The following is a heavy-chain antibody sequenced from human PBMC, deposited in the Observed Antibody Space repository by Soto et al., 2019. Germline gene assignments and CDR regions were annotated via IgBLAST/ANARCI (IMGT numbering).Heavy chain of an antibody. CDR2: ISYDGSNK. CDR3: ARDISGVVGGYLDY. CDR1: GFTFSSYD. V-gene: IGHV3-30-3*01. D-gene: IGHD1-20*01. J-gene: IGHJ4*02. Sequence: QVQLVESGGGVVQPGRSLRLSCAASGFTFSSYDMHWVRQAPGKGLEWVAGISYDGSNKYYAESVKGRFTISRDNSKNTLYLQMSSLRAEYTAVFFCARDISGVVGGYLDYWGQGILVTVSS.